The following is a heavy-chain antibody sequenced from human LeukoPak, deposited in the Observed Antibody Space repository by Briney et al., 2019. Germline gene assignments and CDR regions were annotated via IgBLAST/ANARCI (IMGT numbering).Heavy chain of an antibody. D-gene: IGHD6-13*01. Sequence: GASVKVSCKASGYTFPSYFMHWVRQAPGQGLEWMGGIIPIFGTANYAQKFQGRVTITADESTSTAYMELSSLRSEDTAVYYCARRVAYSSSWLYGMDVWGQGTTVTVSS. CDR3: ARRVAYSSSWLYGMDV. CDR1: GYTFPSYF. J-gene: IGHJ6*02. CDR2: IIPIFGTA. V-gene: IGHV1-69*13.